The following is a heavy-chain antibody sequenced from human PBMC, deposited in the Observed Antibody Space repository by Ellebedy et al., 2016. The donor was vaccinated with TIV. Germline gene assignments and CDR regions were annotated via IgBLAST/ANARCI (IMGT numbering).Heavy chain of an antibody. CDR3: ARDFRIVAAGTAALDI. Sequence: GESLKISCAASRFTFSYYWLNWVRQAPGKGLVWVARISGDETDTTYADSVKGRFTISRDNAKNTLYLQMNSLRAEDTAVYYCARDFRIVAAGTAALDIWGQGTMVTVSS. D-gene: IGHD6-13*01. J-gene: IGHJ3*02. CDR1: RFTFSYYW. CDR2: ISGDETDT. V-gene: IGHV3-74*01.